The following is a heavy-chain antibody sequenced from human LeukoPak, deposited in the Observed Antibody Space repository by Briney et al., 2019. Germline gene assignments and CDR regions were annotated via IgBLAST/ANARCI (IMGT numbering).Heavy chain of an antibody. CDR3: ARVIVGATAAFDI. V-gene: IGHV3-7*01. CDR1: GFTFSNYW. Sequence: PGGSLRLSCAASGFTFSNYWMNWVRQAPGKGLEWVANIKQDGGEKSYVDSVKGRFTISRDNATNSLHLQMNSLRAEDTAVYYCARVIVGATAAFDIWGQGTMVTVSS. CDR2: IKQDGGEK. J-gene: IGHJ3*02. D-gene: IGHD1-26*01.